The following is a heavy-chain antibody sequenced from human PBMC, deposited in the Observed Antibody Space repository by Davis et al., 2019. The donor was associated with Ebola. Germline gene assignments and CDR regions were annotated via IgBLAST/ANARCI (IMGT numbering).Heavy chain of an antibody. D-gene: IGHD4-17*01. Sequence: GGSLRLSCVASGFTLNNAWMSWVRQAPGKGLEWVGRIKSKTDGGTIDYAAPVKGRFTISRDDSKSTLYLQMNSLKTEDTAVYYCTTLSTVTTMYFDLWGRGTLVTVSS. CDR3: TTLSTVTTMYFDL. V-gene: IGHV3-15*01. J-gene: IGHJ2*01. CDR1: GFTLNNAW. CDR2: IKSKTDGGTI.